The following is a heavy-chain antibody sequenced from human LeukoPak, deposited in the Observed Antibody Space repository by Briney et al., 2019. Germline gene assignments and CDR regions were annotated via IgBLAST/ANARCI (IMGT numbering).Heavy chain of an antibody. CDR2: INPNSGGT. J-gene: IGHJ4*02. CDR1: GYTFTGYY. V-gene: IGHV1-2*04. Sequence: ASVKVSCKASGYTFTGYYMHWVRQAPGQGLEWMGWINPNSGGTNYAQKFQGWVTMARDTSISTAYMELSRLRSDDTAVYYCARENISKYYFDYWGQGTLVTVSS. D-gene: IGHD2/OR15-2a*01. CDR3: ARENISKYYFDY.